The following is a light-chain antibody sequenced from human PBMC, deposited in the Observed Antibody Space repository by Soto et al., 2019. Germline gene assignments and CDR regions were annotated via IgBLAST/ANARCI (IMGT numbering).Light chain of an antibody. CDR2: RNN. CDR3: AAWDDSLSGVV. CDR1: SSNIGSNY. V-gene: IGLV1-47*01. J-gene: IGLJ2*01. Sequence: QSVLTQPPSASGTPGQRVTISCSGSSSNIGSNYVYWYQQLPGTAPKLLIYRNNQWPSGVPDRFSGSKSGTSASLAISGLRSVDEADYYCAAWDDSLSGVVFGGGTKLTVL.